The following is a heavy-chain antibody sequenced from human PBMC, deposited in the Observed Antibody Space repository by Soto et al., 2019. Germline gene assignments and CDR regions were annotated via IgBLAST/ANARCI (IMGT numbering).Heavy chain of an antibody. Sequence: QLVLQESGPGVVKPSETLSLTCSVSGDSITSSRYYWGWIRQTPQTGLEWIGSICYSGSTFYNPSLKSRVTVSVDTSKNQFSLKLTSVSAADTSLYFCARQTASIVRQGDFDYWGQGTLVTVSS. CDR3: ARQTASIVRQGDFDY. D-gene: IGHD2-2*01. CDR1: GDSITSSRYY. CDR2: ICYSGST. V-gene: IGHV4-39*01. J-gene: IGHJ4*02.